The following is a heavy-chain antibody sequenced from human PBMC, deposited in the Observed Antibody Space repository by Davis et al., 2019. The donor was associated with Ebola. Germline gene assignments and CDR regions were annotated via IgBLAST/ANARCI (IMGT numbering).Heavy chain of an antibody. D-gene: IGHD4-17*01. CDR1: GYTFTSYG. Sequence: AASVKVSCKASGYTFTSYGITWVRQAPGQRLEWMGHINLNSGATNYAHKFKGRVTMTRDTSISTVYMELSRLRSDDTAVYYCARGSLSDYGEFWLDPWGQGTLVTVSS. J-gene: IGHJ5*02. V-gene: IGHV1-2*06. CDR2: INLNSGAT. CDR3: ARGSLSDYGEFWLDP.